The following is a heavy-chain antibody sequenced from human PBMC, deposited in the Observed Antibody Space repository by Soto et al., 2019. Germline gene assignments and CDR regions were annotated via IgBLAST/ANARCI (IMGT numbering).Heavy chain of an antibody. V-gene: IGHV3-30*18. CDR2: ISFDGSNK. J-gene: IGHJ5*02. CDR1: GFTFSSHG. CDR3: AKARSAIAAVASDWFDP. Sequence: GGSLRLSCAASGFTFSSHGMHWVRQAPGKGLEWVAFISFDGSNKYYADSVKGRFSISRDNSKNTLYVQMNSLRPEDTAVYYCAKARSAIAAVASDWFDPWGQGTLVTVSS. D-gene: IGHD6-13*01.